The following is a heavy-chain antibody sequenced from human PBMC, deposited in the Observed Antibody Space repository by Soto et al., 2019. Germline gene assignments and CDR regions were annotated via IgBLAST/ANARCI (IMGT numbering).Heavy chain of an antibody. CDR2: ISGSGGST. J-gene: IGHJ4*02. D-gene: IGHD3-10*01. V-gene: IGHV3-23*01. Sequence: GALGSCLGTPGFAFLRCAEGWVVRGLGKGLEWVSAISGSGGSTYYADSVKGRFTISRDNSKNELYLQMNSLRAEDTAVYYCAKKELWFGELSHYDYWGQGTLGSVSS. CDR1: GFAFLRCA. CDR3: AKKELWFGELSHYDY.